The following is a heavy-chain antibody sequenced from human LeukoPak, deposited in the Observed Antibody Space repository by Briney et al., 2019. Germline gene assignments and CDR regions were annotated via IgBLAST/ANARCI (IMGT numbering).Heavy chain of an antibody. J-gene: IGHJ4*02. CDR2: ISGDGVST. CDR3: AKESGKFDY. Sequence: GGSLRLSCVASGLPTADFAMHWVRQAPGKGLEWVSLISGDGVSTFYTDSVRGRFSISRDNTKNSLYLEMNSLRTEDTAMYYCAKESGKFDYWGQGTLVAVSS. V-gene: IGHV3-43*02. CDR1: GLPTADFA.